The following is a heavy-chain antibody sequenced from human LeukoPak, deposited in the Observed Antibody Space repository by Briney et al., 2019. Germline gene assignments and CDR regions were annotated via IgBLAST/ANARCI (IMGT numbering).Heavy chain of an antibody. Sequence: ASVKVSCKASGYTFTSYGISWVRQAPGQGLEWMGWISAYNGNTIYAQKLQGRVTMTTDTSTSTAYMELRSLRSDDTAVYYCARFPYDSSGYYPDYWGQGTLVTVSS. D-gene: IGHD3-22*01. J-gene: IGHJ4*02. CDR2: ISAYNGNT. V-gene: IGHV1-18*01. CDR1: GYTFTSYG. CDR3: ARFPYDSSGYYPDY.